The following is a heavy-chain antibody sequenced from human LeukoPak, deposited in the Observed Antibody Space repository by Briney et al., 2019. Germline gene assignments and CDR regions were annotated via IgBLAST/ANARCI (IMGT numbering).Heavy chain of an antibody. J-gene: IGHJ6*03. D-gene: IGHD6-19*01. V-gene: IGHV4-38-2*02. CDR3: ARVSARYRSLLGRYYYYYMDV. Sequence: SETLSLTCTVSGYSISSGYYWGWIRLPPGKGLDWIGSIYHRGSTYYNPSLKSRVTISVDTSKNQFSLKLSSVTAADTAVYYCARVSARYRSLLGRYYYYYMDVWGKGTTVTVSS. CDR1: GYSISSGYY. CDR2: IYHRGST.